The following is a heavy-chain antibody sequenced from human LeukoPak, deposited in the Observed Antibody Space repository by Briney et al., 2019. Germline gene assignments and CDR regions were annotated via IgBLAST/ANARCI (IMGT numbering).Heavy chain of an antibody. V-gene: IGHV3-53*01. Sequence: GSLRLSCAASGFTVSSNYMSWVRQAPGKGLEWVSVIYSGGSTYYADSVKGRFTISRDNSKNTLYLQMNSLRAEDTAVYYCARESGVTMIVVGYYFDYWGQGTLVTVSS. CDR2: IYSGGST. D-gene: IGHD3-22*01. CDR1: GFTVSSNY. J-gene: IGHJ4*02. CDR3: ARESGVTMIVVGYYFDY.